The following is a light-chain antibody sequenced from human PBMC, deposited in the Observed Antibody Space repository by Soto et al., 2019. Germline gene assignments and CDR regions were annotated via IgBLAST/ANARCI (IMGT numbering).Light chain of an antibody. J-gene: IGLJ3*02. Sequence: QSVLTQPASVSGSPGQSITISCTGTSSDVGGYNYVSWYQQHPGKAPKLMIYEVSNRPSGVSNRFSGSKSGNTASLTISGLQAEDEADYYGSSYTSSSTWVFGGGTQLTVL. CDR3: SSYTSSSTWV. CDR1: SSDVGGYNY. CDR2: EVS. V-gene: IGLV2-14*01.